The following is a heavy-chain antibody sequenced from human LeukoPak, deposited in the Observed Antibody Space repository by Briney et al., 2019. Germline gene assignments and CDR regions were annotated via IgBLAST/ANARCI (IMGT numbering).Heavy chain of an antibody. Sequence: ASVKVSCKAPGYTFTGYYMHWVRQAPGQGRERMGWINPNSGGTNYAQKFQGRVTMTRDTSISTAYMELSRLRSDDTAVYYCARDRMVRGGTPGYWGQGTLVTVSS. CDR2: INPNSGGT. D-gene: IGHD3-10*01. CDR3: ARDRMVRGGTPGY. J-gene: IGHJ4*02. CDR1: GYTFTGYY. V-gene: IGHV1-2*02.